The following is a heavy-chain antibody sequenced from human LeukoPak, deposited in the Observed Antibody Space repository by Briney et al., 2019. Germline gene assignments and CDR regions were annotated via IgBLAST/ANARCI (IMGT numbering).Heavy chain of an antibody. CDR1: GYTFTGYY. Sequence: ASVTVSCKASGYTFTGYYMHWVRQAPGQGLEWMGRINPNSGATNYAQKFQGRVTMTRDTSISTAYKELSRLRSDDTAVYYCARGSYYDSSGYNYWGQGTLVTVSS. J-gene: IGHJ4*02. V-gene: IGHV1-2*06. D-gene: IGHD3-22*01. CDR2: INPNSGAT. CDR3: ARGSYYDSSGYNY.